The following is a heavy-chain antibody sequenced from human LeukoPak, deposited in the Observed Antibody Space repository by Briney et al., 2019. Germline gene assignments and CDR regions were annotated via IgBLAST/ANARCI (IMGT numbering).Heavy chain of an antibody. J-gene: IGHJ4*02. CDR3: ARLPRAGIMITFGGVIANIDG. D-gene: IGHD3-16*02. Sequence: ASVKVSCKASGGTFSSYAIGWVRQAPGQGLEWMGRIIPILGIANYAQKFQGRVTITADKSTSTAYMELSSLRSEDTAVYYCARLPRAGIMITFGGVIANIDGWGQGTLVTVSS. CDR2: IIPILGIA. V-gene: IGHV1-69*04. CDR1: GGTFSSYA.